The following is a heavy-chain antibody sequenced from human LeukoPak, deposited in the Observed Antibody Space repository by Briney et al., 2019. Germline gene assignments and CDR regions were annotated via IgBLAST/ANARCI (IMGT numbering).Heavy chain of an antibody. D-gene: IGHD3-10*01. V-gene: IGHV1-69*13. CDR2: IIPIFGTA. CDR3: ARDRYGSGSLYYYYYYMDV. Sequence: ASVKVSCKASGGTFSSYTITWVRQAPGQGLEWMGGIIPIFGTANYAQKFQGRVTITADESTSTVYMELSSLRSEDTAVYYCARDRYGSGSLYYYYYYMDVWGKGTTVTISS. J-gene: IGHJ6*03. CDR1: GGTFSSYT.